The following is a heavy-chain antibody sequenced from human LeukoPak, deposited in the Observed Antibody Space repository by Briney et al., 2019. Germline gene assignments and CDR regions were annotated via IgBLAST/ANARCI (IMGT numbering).Heavy chain of an antibody. CDR3: ARNDIEYSSSWWPFDY. D-gene: IGHD6-13*01. CDR2: IYYSGTT. V-gene: IGHV4-39*07. Sequence: PSETLSLTCTVSGGSISSSGYYWGWIRQPPGKGLEWIGNIYYSGTTYYNPSLKSRVTISIDTSKNQFSLRLSFATAADTAVYYCARNDIEYSSSWWPFDYWGQGTLVTVSS. CDR1: GGSISSSGYY. J-gene: IGHJ4*02.